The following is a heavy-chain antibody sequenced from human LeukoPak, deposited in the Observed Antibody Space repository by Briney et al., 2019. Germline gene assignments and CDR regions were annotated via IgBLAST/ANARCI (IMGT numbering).Heavy chain of an antibody. CDR1: GFTFSSYA. CDR2: ISGSGAYT. Sequence: GGSLRLSCAASGFTFSSYAMSWVRQAPGKGLEWVSTISGSGAYTYYADSVKGRFTISRDNSKNTPYLQMDSLRAEDTAVYYCAKYFASGSYYKLPHWGQGTLVTVSS. CDR3: AKYFASGSYYKLPH. J-gene: IGHJ1*01. V-gene: IGHV3-23*01. D-gene: IGHD3-10*01.